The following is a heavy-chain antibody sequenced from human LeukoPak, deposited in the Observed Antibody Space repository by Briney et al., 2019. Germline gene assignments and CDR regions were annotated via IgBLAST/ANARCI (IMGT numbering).Heavy chain of an antibody. CDR2: ISSEGSNK. D-gene: IGHD3-22*01. V-gene: IGHV3-30*18. J-gene: IGHJ4*02. CDR1: GFTFSTYG. CDR3: AKYYDGSGCPGY. Sequence: HPGGSLRLSCAASGFTFSTYGMHWVRQAPGKGLEWVAVISSEGSNKYYADSVKGRFTISRDDSKNTLYLQMNSLRAEDTAVYYCAKYYDGSGCPGYWGQGTLVTVSS.